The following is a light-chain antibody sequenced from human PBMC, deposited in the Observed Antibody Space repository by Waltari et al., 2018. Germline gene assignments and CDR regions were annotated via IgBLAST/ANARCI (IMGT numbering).Light chain of an antibody. CDR1: SSKIGGNT. CDR2: SNL. V-gene: IGLV1-44*01. Sequence: QSVLPQPPSASGTLGQTVTTSCSGGSSKIGGNTVNWYQHLPGSAPKLLIFSNLQRPSGVPDRFSGSKSGTSASLAISGLQSEDEGDYYCAAWDDSLSGYVVFGGGTKLTVL. CDR3: AAWDDSLSGYVV. J-gene: IGLJ2*01.